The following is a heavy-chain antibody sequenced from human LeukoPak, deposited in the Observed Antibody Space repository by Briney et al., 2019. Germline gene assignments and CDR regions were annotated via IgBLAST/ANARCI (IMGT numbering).Heavy chain of an antibody. Sequence: PGGSLRLSCAASGFTFSDHWMHGVRQVPGKGLLWVARMNSDGTTTNYADSVKGRFTISRDNAENTLFLQMNGLGADDTAVYYCARAGWYRFDYWGQGTLVTVSS. CDR3: ARAGWYRFDY. D-gene: IGHD6-19*01. V-gene: IGHV3-74*01. J-gene: IGHJ4*02. CDR2: MNSDGTTT. CDR1: GFTFSDHW.